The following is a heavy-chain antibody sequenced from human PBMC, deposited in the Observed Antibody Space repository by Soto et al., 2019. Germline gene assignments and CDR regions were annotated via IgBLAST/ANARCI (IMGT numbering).Heavy chain of an antibody. CDR1: GFTFSSYG. CDR2: ISYDGSNK. Sequence: QVQLVESGGGVVQPGRSLRLSCAVSGFTFSSYGMHWVRQAPGKGLEWVAVISYDGSNKYYADSVKGRFTISRDNSKNTLYLQMNSLRAEDTAVYYCAKDLYDTVAGLTQIYYYYGMDVWGQGTTVTVSS. J-gene: IGHJ6*02. CDR3: AKDLYDTVAGLTQIYYYYGMDV. D-gene: IGHD6-19*01. V-gene: IGHV3-30*18.